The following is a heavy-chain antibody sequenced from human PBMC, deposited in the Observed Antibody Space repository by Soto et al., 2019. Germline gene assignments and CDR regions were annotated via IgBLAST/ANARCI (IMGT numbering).Heavy chain of an antibody. J-gene: IGHJ6*02. CDR3: ASRPAFYPSWYGVPPDPSHGMDV. V-gene: IGHV1-46*01. D-gene: IGHD6-13*01. CDR1: GYTFTSFY. CDR2: INPIGGIT. Sequence: QMELVQSGAEVKRPGASVSVSCKSSGYTFTSFYIHWERQASGEGFDWMVIINPIGGITNFAKRFHGRLTQASHMSSNIQYMELKNLESGGTAVYSCASRPAFYPSWYGVPPDPSHGMDVWGQRHKVALS.